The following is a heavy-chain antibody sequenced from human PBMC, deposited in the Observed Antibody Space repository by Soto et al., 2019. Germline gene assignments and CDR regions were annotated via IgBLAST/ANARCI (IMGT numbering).Heavy chain of an antibody. V-gene: IGHV2-5*02. CDR2: IYWDDDK. D-gene: IGHD2-15*01. CDR1: GFSLSTSGVG. CDR3: AHVLVVVANYGMDV. Sequence: QITLKESGPTLVKPTQTLTLTCTFSGFSLSTSGVGVGWIRQPPGKALEWLALIYWDDDKRYSPSLTSRLTITKAHSKNQVVLTMTNMDPVDTATYYCAHVLVVVANYGMDVWGQGTTVTVSS. J-gene: IGHJ6*02.